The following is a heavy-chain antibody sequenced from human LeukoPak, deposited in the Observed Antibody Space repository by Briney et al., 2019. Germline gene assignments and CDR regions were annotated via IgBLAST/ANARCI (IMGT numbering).Heavy chain of an antibody. V-gene: IGHV4-34*01. CDR3: ARANTAKAHDY. CDR1: GGSFSGYY. J-gene: IGHJ4*02. D-gene: IGHD5-18*01. Sequence: SGTLSLTCAVYGGSFSGYYWSWIRQPPGKGLEWIGEINHSGSTNYNPSLKSRVTISVDTSKNQFSLKLSSVTAADTAVYYCARANTAKAHDYWGQGTLGTVSS. CDR2: INHSGST.